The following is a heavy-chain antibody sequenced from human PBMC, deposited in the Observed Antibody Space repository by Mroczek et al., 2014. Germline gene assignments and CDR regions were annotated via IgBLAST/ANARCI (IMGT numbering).Heavy chain of an antibody. Sequence: SGAEVKKPGASVRVSCKASGYTFTKSYIHWVRQAPGQGLEWMGIINPNIGSTTFAQKFQGRVTMTRDTSTTTVYMELSSLRSEDTAVYYCARDRGTAWYFDYWGQGTLVTVSS. CDR1: GYTFTKSY. J-gene: IGHJ4*02. D-gene: IGHD3-10*01. CDR3: ARDRGTAWYFDY. V-gene: IGHV1-46*01. CDR2: INPNIGST.